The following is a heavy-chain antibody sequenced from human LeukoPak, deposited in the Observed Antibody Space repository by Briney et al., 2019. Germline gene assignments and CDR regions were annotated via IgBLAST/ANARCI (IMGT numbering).Heavy chain of an antibody. V-gene: IGHV4-59*01. CDR3: ASTGGDYGDYVN. CDR2: IYYSGST. CDR1: GGSISSYS. Sequence: PSETLSLTCTVSGGSISSYSWSWIRQPPRKGLEWIGYIYYSGSTNYNPSLKSRVTISVDTSKNQFSLKLSSVTAADTAVYYCASTGGDYGDYVNWGQGTMVTVSS. D-gene: IGHD4-17*01. J-gene: IGHJ3*01.